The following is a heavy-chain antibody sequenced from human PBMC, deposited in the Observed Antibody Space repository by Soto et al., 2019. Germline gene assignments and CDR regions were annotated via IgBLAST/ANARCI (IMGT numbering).Heavy chain of an antibody. CDR1: GGSIINNNLN. V-gene: IGHV4-39*01. D-gene: IGHD4-17*01. CDR3: SRVPNGLPGDH. J-gene: IGHJ5*02. Sequence: QVQLQESGPGLVKPSETLSLTCTVSGGSIINNNLNWGWSRQPPGKGLEWIGSIFYSGNTYYNPSLRSRVTISVDTSKNQFSLKLTSVTAADTAMYYCSRVPNGLPGDHWGQGILVTVSS. CDR2: IFYSGNT.